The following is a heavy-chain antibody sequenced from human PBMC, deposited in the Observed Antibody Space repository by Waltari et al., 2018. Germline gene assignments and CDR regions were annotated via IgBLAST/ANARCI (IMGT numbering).Heavy chain of an antibody. CDR3: ARARVTTVTTSDWFDP. CDR2: IYTSGST. Sequence: QVQLQESGPGLVKPSETLSLTCTVSGGSISSYYWSWIRQPAGKGLEWIGRIYTSGSTNYNPSLKSRVTMSVDTSKNQFSLKLSSVTAADTAVYYCARARVTTVTTSDWFDPWGQGTLVIVSS. V-gene: IGHV4-4*07. CDR1: GGSISSYY. J-gene: IGHJ5*02. D-gene: IGHD4-4*01.